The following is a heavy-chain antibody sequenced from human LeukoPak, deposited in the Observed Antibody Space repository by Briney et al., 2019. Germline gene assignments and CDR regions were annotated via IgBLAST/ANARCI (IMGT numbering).Heavy chain of an antibody. J-gene: IGHJ4*02. V-gene: IGHV4-39*01. CDR2: IYYGGST. CDR1: GGSISSSRYY. Sequence: SETLSLTCTVSGGSISSSRYYWAWIRQPPGKGLDWIGTIYYGGSTYYNPSLKSRVTISVDTSKNQFSLRLSSVTAADTALYYCASLAGSSSSWRAYYFDYWGQGTLITVSS. CDR3: ASLAGSSSSWRAYYFDY. D-gene: IGHD6-13*01.